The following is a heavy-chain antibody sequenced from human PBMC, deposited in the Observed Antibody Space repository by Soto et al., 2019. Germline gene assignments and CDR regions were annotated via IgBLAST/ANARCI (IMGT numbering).Heavy chain of an antibody. J-gene: IGHJ4*02. Sequence: SETLSLTCAVYGGSFSGYYWSWIRQPPGKGLEWIGEINHSGSTNYNPSLKSRVTISVDTSKNQFSLKLSSVTAADTAVYYCARDPSGGVDYWGQGTLVTVSS. CDR3: ARDPSGGVDY. V-gene: IGHV4-34*01. CDR1: GGSFSGYY. CDR2: INHSGST. D-gene: IGHD2-15*01.